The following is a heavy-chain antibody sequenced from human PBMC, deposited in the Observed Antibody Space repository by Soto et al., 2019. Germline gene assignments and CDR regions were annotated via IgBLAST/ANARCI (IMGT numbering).Heavy chain of an antibody. CDR2: INAGNGNT. V-gene: IGHV1-3*01. Sequence: ASVKVSCKASGYTLTSYAMHWVRQAPGQRLEWMGWINAGNGNTKYSQKFQGRVTITRDTSASTAYMELSSLRSEDTAVYYCARDTLYDSSGYYYVGYNWFDPWGQGTLVTVSS. CDR1: GYTLTSYA. J-gene: IGHJ5*02. D-gene: IGHD3-22*01. CDR3: ARDTLYDSSGYYYVGYNWFDP.